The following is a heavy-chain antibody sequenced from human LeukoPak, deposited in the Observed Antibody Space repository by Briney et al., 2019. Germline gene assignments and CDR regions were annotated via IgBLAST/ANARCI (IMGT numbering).Heavy chain of an antibody. J-gene: IGHJ4*02. V-gene: IGHV4-39*07. CDR1: GVSIGSSHYY. CDR3: AREITMTVVVD. Sequence: SETLSLTCTVSGVSIGSSHYYWGWIRQPAGKGLEWIGSIYYSGTTYYSPSLRSRLTMSVETSKNQFSLKLSSVTAADTAVYYCAREITMTVVVDRGQGTLVTVSS. D-gene: IGHD3-22*01. CDR2: IYYSGTT.